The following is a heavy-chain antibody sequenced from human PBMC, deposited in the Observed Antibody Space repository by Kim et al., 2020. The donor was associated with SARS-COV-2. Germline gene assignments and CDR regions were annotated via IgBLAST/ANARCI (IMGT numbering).Heavy chain of an antibody. V-gene: IGHV1-18*01. CDR3: ARDHYDILTGYYMGDYYYGMDV. Sequence: ASVKVSCKASGYTFTSYGISWVRQAPGQGLEWMGWISAYNGNTNYAQKLQGRVTMTTDTSTSTAYMELRSLRSDDTAVYYCARDHYDILTGYYMGDYYYGMDVWGQGTTVTVSS. D-gene: IGHD3-9*01. CDR1: GYTFTSYG. J-gene: IGHJ6*02. CDR2: ISAYNGNT.